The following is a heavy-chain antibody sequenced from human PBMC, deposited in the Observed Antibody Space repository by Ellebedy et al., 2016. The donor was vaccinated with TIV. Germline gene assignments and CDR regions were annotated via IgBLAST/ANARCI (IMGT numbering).Heavy chain of an antibody. CDR2: ISAYNGNT. J-gene: IGHJ6*02. D-gene: IGHD3-16*01. Sequence: ASVKVSCXASGYTFTSYGISWVRQAPGQGLEWMGWISAYNGNTNYAQKLQGRVTMTTDTSTSTAYMELGRLRSDDPAVYYWAGGGYGRDVWGQGTTVTVSS. CDR1: GYTFTSYG. V-gene: IGHV1-18*01. CDR3: AGGGYGRDV.